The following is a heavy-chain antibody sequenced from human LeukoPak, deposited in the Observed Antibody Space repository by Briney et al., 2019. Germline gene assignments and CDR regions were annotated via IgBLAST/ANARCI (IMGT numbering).Heavy chain of an antibody. CDR1: GYMFTTSF. CDR2: INPSGTST. D-gene: IGHD7-27*01. V-gene: IGHV1-46*01. Sequence: ASVKVSCKASGYMFTTSFMHWVRQAPGQGLEWMGVINPSGTSTDYAQKFQGRVTITADESTSTAYMELSSLRSEDTAVYYCASPPLTGDAFDIWGQGTMVTVSS. J-gene: IGHJ3*02. CDR3: ASPPLTGDAFDI.